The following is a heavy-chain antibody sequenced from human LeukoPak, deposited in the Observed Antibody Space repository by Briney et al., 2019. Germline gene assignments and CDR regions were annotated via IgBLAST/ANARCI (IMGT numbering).Heavy chain of an antibody. Sequence: SGPTLVKPTQTLTLTCTFSGFSLTTRGAAVGWVRQPPGKALEWLALIYWDGDKRYSPSLKNRLSINKDTSKNQVVLTMTNMDPIDTATYYCAHERQQLPYYFDSWGQGTLVTVSS. J-gene: IGHJ4*02. V-gene: IGHV2-5*02. D-gene: IGHD6-13*01. CDR2: IYWDGDK. CDR1: GFSLTTRGAA. CDR3: AHERQQLPYYFDS.